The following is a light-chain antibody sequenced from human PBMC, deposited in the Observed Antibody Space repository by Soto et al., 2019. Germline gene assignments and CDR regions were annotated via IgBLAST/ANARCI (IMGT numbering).Light chain of an antibody. J-gene: IGKJ1*01. CDR1: RSSNSY. V-gene: IGKV1-39*01. Sequence: DIQMTQSPSSLSASVGDRVTITCRASRSSNSYFNWYQQKPGKAPKLLIFTSYRLQSGVPSRFSGSGSGTDFTLTISSLQPEDFATYYCQQTYSIPWMFGQGTKVEIK. CDR3: QQTYSIPWM. CDR2: TSY.